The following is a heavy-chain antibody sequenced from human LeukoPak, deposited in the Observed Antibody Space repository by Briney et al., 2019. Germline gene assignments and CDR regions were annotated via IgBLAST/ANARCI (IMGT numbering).Heavy chain of an antibody. D-gene: IGHD4-23*01. CDR1: GYTFTDYY. J-gene: IGHJ4*02. CDR3: ARHAMTTVITPSSD. Sequence: ASVTVSFTASGYTFTDYYMHWVRQAPGQGLEWMGWINPNSGGTNYAQKFQGRVTMTRDTSISTAYTELSRLTSDDTAVYYCARHAMTTVITPSSDWGQGTLVTVSS. V-gene: IGHV1-2*02. CDR2: INPNSGGT.